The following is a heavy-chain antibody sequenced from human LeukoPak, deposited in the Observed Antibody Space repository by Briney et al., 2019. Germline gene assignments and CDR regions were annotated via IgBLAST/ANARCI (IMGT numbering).Heavy chain of an antibody. D-gene: IGHD3-10*01. CDR1: GGSISSYY. Sequence: SETLSLTCTVSGGSISSYYWSWIRQPAGKGLEWIGRIYTSGSTNYNPSLKSRVTMSVDTSKNQFSLKLSFVTAADTAVYYCARLITMVRGVPLWFDPWGQGTLVTVSS. V-gene: IGHV4-4*07. CDR3: ARLITMVRGVPLWFDP. J-gene: IGHJ5*02. CDR2: IYTSGST.